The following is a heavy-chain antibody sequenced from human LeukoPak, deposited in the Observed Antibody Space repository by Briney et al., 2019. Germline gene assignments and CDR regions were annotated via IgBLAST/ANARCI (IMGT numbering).Heavy chain of an antibody. CDR3: TTGWFGESGLRFDY. Sequence: GGPLRLSCAASGFTFSNAWMSWVRQAPGKGLEWVGRIKSKTDGGTTDYAAPVKGRFTISRDDSKNTLYLQMNSLKTEDTAVYYCTTGWFGESGLRFDYWGQGTLVTVSS. J-gene: IGHJ4*02. D-gene: IGHD3-10*01. V-gene: IGHV3-15*01. CDR2: IKSKTDGGTT. CDR1: GFTFSNAW.